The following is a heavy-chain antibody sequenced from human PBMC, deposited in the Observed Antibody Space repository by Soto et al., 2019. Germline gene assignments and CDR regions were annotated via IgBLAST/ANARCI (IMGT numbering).Heavy chain of an antibody. V-gene: IGHV3-30*18. CDR3: AKVDCLYCSRTSYYYYGMDV. D-gene: IGHD2-2*01. J-gene: IGHJ6*02. CDR1: GLTFSSYG. Sequence: PGGSRRLSCAASGLTFSSYGMHWVPHAPGKGLEGGAVISYDGSNKYYADSVKGRFTISRDNSKNTLYMKMTSLRADDPAVYYSAKVDCLYCSRTSYYYYGMDVWGQGTTVTVSS. CDR2: ISYDGSNK.